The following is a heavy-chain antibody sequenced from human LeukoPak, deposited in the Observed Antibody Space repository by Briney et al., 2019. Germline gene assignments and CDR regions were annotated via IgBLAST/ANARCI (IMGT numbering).Heavy chain of an antibody. CDR2: INHSGST. CDR1: GGSFSGYY. CDR3: ARGLNFDY. Sequence: SETLSLTCAVYGGSFSGYYWSWIRQPPGKGLEWIGEINHSGSTNYNPSLKSRVTISVDTSKNQFSLKLSSVTAADMAVYYCARGLNFDYWGQGTLVTVSS. V-gene: IGHV4-34*01. J-gene: IGHJ4*02.